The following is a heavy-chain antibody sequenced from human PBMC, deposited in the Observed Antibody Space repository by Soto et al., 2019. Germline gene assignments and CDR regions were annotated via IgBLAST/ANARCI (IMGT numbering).Heavy chain of an antibody. CDR1: GFTFSSYA. D-gene: IGHD3-9*01. CDR2: ISGSGGST. CDR3: AKGAYYDILTGPDTLYYHYYMDV. J-gene: IGHJ6*03. V-gene: IGHV3-23*01. Sequence: GGSLRLSCAAPGFTFSSYAMSWVRQAPGKGLEWVSAISGSGGSTYYADSVKGRFTISRDNSKNTLYLQMNSLRAEDTAVYYCAKGAYYDILTGPDTLYYHYYMDVWGKGTTVPVSS.